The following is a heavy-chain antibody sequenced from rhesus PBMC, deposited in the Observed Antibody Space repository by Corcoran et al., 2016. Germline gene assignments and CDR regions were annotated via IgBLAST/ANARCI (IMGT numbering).Heavy chain of an antibody. CDR1: GDSFSSYW. CDR3: ARYGKGSIFGLVITHFDY. V-gene: IGHV4-80*01. J-gene: IGHJ4*01. Sequence: QIQLQESGPGLVKPSETLSLTCAVSGDSFSSYWWSWIHQPPGKGLEWIGEINGNSASTTSNPPLKRRGPISKDASKNQFSLRLTSVTAADTAVYYCARYGKGSIFGLVITHFDYWGQGVLVTVSS. CDR2: INGNSAST. D-gene: IGHD3-3*01.